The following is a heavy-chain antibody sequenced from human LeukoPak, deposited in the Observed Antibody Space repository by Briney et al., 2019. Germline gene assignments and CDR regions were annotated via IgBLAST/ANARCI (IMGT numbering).Heavy chain of an antibody. Sequence: GASVKVSCKASGGTFSSYAISWVRQAPGQGLEWMGWISAYDGNTNYAQKLQGRVTMTTDTSTSTAYMELRSLRSDDTAVYYCARDSDYYYYMDVWGKGTTVTVSS. CDR1: GGTFSSYA. CDR3: ARDSDYYYYMDV. CDR2: ISAYDGNT. D-gene: IGHD3-10*01. J-gene: IGHJ6*03. V-gene: IGHV1-18*01.